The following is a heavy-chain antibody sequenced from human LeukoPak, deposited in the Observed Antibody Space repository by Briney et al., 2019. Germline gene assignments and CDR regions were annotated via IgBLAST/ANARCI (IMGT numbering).Heavy chain of an antibody. CDR3: ARRSGSFYFFYYMDV. J-gene: IGHJ6*03. CDR1: GYTLTSYY. CDR2: INPSGGST. D-gene: IGHD1-26*01. Sequence: ASVKVSCKASGYTLTSYYMHWVRQAPGQGLEWMGIINPSGGSTSYAQKFQGRVTMTRDTSTSTVYMELSSLRSEDTAVYYCARRSGSFYFFYYMDVWGKGATVTVSS. V-gene: IGHV1-46*01.